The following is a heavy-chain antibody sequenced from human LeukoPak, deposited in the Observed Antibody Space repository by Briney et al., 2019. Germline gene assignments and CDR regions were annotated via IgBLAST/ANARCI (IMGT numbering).Heavy chain of an antibody. D-gene: IGHD3-22*01. CDR1: GYTFTGYY. J-gene: IGHJ4*02. CDR3: ARGYYDSSGILFDY. Sequence: ASVKVSCKASGYTFTGYYMHWVRQAPGQGLEWMGWINPNSGGTNYAQKFQGRVTMTRDTSISTAYMELSRLRSDDTAVYYCARGYYDSSGILFDYWGQGTLVTVSS. V-gene: IGHV1-2*02. CDR2: INPNSGGT.